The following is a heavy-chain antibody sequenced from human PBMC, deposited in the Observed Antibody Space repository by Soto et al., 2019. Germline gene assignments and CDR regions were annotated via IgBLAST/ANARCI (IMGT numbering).Heavy chain of an antibody. CDR3: AKSVYNWNDGFFDY. V-gene: IGHV3-30*18. J-gene: IGHJ4*02. CDR2: ISYDGINK. Sequence: QVQLVESGGGVVQPGRSLRLSCAASGFTFSSYGVHWVRQAPGKGLEWVSVISYDGINKYYADSVKGRFTISRDNSKNTLYLQMNSLRAEDTAVYYCAKSVYNWNDGFFDYWGQGTLVTVSS. D-gene: IGHD1-1*01. CDR1: GFTFSSYG.